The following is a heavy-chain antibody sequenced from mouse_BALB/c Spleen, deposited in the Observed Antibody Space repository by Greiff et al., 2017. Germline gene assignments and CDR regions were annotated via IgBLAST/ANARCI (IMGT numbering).Heavy chain of an antibody. V-gene: IGHV2-2*02. CDR2: IWSGGST. CDR1: GFSLTSYG. CDR3: ARKAGGYEGYFDY. Sequence: QVQLKESGPGLVQPSQSLSITCTVSGFSLTSYGVHWVRQSPGKGLEWLGVIWSGGSTDYNAAFISRLSISKDNSKSQVFFKMNSLQANDTAIYYCARKAGGYEGYFDYWGQGTTLTVSS. J-gene: IGHJ2*01. D-gene: IGHD2-14*01.